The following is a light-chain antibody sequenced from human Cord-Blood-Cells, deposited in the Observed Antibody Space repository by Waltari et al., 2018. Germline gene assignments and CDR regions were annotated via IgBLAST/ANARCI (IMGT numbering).Light chain of an antibody. CDR3: QQDDNLPYS. Sequence: DIQMTQSPSSLSASVGDRVTITCQASQDISNYLNWSQQKPGKAPKLLIYDASNLETGVPSRFSGSGSGTEFTFTISSLQPEYIATYYCQQDDNLPYSFGQGTKREIK. CDR1: QDISNY. V-gene: IGKV1-33*01. J-gene: IGKJ2*03. CDR2: DAS.